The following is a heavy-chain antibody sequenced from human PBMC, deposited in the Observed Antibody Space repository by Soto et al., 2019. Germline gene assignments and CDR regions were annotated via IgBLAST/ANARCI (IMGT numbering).Heavy chain of an antibody. CDR1: GYSFTSYW. J-gene: IGHJ6*02. V-gene: IGHV5-51*01. CDR2: IYPGDSDT. CDR3: ARSLAVAGKIRHYYYYGMDV. Sequence: PGESLKISCKGSGYSFTSYWIGWVRQMPGKGLEWMGIIYPGDSDTRYSPSFQGQVTISADKSISTAYLQWSSLKASDTAMYYCARSLAVAGKIRHYYYYGMDVWGQGTTVTVSS. D-gene: IGHD6-19*01.